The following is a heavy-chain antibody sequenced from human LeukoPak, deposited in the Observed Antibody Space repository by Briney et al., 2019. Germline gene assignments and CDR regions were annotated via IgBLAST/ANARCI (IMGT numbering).Heavy chain of an antibody. D-gene: IGHD3-22*01. J-gene: IGHJ5*02. Sequence: PSETLSLTCTVSGGSIDNYYWSWIRQPPGKGLEWIGYIYYSGSTSYNPSLKSRVTISVDTSKNQFSLKLSSVTAADTAVYYCARGRGYYYDSSGHRIGKNWFDPWGQGTLVTVSS. V-gene: IGHV4-59*12. CDR1: GGSIDNYY. CDR3: ARGRGYYYDSSGHRIGKNWFDP. CDR2: IYYSGST.